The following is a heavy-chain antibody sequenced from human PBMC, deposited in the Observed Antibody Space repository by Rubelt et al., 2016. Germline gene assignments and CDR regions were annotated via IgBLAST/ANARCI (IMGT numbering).Heavy chain of an antibody. Sequence: QVQLQQWGAGLLKPSETLSLTCAVYGGSFIGYYWSWIRQPPGKGLELIGEINHSGSTNYNPCLKSRVTIAVDTSKNQFSLKLSSVTAADTAVYYCARGRSGYYGMDVWGQGTTVTVSS. CDR2: INHSGST. CDR3: ARGRSGYYGMDV. CDR1: GGSFIGYY. V-gene: IGHV4-34*01. J-gene: IGHJ6*02.